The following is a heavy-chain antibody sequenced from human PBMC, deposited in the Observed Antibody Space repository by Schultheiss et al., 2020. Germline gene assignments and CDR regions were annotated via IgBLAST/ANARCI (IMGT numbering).Heavy chain of an antibody. V-gene: IGHV4-30-4*08. D-gene: IGHD5-18*01. J-gene: IGHJ4*02. Sequence: SQTLSLTCAVSGASISSGDYYWAWIRQPPGKGLEWIGCIYYSGSTNYNPSLKSRVTISVDTSKNQFSLRLYYLTAADTAVYYCARDAWADWIHPLDYWGQGTLVTVSS. CDR3: ARDAWADWIHPLDY. CDR1: GASISSGDYY. CDR2: IYYSGST.